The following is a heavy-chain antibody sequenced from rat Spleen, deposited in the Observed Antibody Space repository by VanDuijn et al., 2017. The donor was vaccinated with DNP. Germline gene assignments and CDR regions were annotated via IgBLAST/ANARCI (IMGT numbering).Heavy chain of an antibody. CDR1: GFTFSYYW. CDR3: SREGDYYDGYGDALDA. D-gene: IGHD1-12*03. Sequence: EVQLVESGGGLVQPGRSLKLSCAASGFTFSYYWMAWVRQVPGKGLEWIASITSGSGTTSYPDSVKGRFTISRDNTISTLYLQLDSLGSEDTATYYCSREGDYYDGYGDALDAWGQGTSVTVSS. V-gene: IGHV5-31*01. J-gene: IGHJ4*01. CDR2: ITSGSGTT.